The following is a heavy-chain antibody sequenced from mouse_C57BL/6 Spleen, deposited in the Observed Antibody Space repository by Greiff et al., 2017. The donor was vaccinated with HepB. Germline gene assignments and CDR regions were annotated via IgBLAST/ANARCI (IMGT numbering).Heavy chain of an antibody. J-gene: IGHJ3*01. CDR2: IYPRDGST. Sequence: QVQLQQSDAELVKPGASVKISCKVSGYTFTDHTIHWMKQRPEQGLEWIGYIYPRDGSTTYNEKFKGKATLTAYKSSSTAYMQLNSLTSEDSAVYFCANIYYDYPFAYWGQGTLVTVSA. D-gene: IGHD2-4*01. CDR3: ANIYYDYPFAY. CDR1: GYTFTDHT. V-gene: IGHV1-78*01.